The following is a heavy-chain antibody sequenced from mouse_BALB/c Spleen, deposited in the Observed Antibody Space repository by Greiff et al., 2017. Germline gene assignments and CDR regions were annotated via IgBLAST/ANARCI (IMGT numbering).Heavy chain of an antibody. CDR1: GFTFSSYA. CDR3: ASMVTTYFDV. V-gene: IGHV5-9-4*01. Sequence: EVKLEESGGGLVKPGGSLKLSCAASGFTFSSYAMSWVRQSPEKRLEWVAEISSGGSYTYYPDTVTGRFTISRDNAKNTLYLEMSSLRSEDTAMYYCASMVTTYFDVWGAGTTVTVSS. D-gene: IGHD2-1*01. J-gene: IGHJ1*01. CDR2: ISSGGSYT.